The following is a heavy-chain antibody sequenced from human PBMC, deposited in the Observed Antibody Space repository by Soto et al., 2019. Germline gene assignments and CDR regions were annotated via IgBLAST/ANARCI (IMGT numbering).Heavy chain of an antibody. CDR1: GSTFSSYA. CDR3: ASRTDFWSGPGYYYYGMDV. CDR2: IIPIFGTA. V-gene: IGHV1-69*13. Sequence: SVKVSCKASGSTFSSYAISWVRQAPGQGLEWMGGIIPIFGTANYAQKFQGRVTITADESTSTAYMELSSLRSEDTAVYYCASRTDFWSGPGYYYYGMDVWGQGTTVTVSS. D-gene: IGHD3-3*01. J-gene: IGHJ6*02.